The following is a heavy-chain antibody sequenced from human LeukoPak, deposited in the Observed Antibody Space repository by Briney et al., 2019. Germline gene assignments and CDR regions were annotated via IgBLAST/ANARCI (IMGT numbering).Heavy chain of an antibody. J-gene: IGHJ4*02. V-gene: IGHV3-74*01. Sequence: GGSLRLSCAASGFTFSSYWMHWVRQAPGKGLVWVSRINSDGSSTSYADSVKGRFTISRDNAKNTLYLQMNSLRAEDTAVYYCARGGFGYSSSWFEGGSEDFDHWGQGTLVTVSS. D-gene: IGHD6-13*01. CDR3: ARGGFGYSSSWFEGGSEDFDH. CDR1: GFTFSSYW. CDR2: INSDGSST.